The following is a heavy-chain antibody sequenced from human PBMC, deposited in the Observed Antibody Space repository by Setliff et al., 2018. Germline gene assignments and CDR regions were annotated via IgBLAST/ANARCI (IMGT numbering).Heavy chain of an antibody. Sequence: KTSETLSLTCAVYGGSFSGYYWSWIRKPPGKGLEWIGEINHSGSTNYNPSLNSRVTISLDTSKNQFSLKLSSVTAADTAVYYCARRYNFWSGYFDYWGQGTLVTVSS. V-gene: IGHV4-34*01. J-gene: IGHJ4*02. CDR2: INHSGST. D-gene: IGHD3-3*01. CDR3: ARRYNFWSGYFDY. CDR1: GGSFSGYY.